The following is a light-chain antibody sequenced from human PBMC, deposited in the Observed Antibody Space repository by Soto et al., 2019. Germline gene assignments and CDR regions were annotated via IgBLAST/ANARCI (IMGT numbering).Light chain of an antibody. J-gene: IGLJ1*01. Sequence: QSPLSHPASVSWSPGHSITISCTGTSSDVGAYNYVSWYQQHPGKAPKLMIYEVNYRPSGVSNRFSGSKSGITASLTISGLQAEEEADYYCSSYASTSNAVFGSGTKVTAL. V-gene: IGLV2-14*01. CDR2: EVN. CDR3: SSYASTSNAV. CDR1: SSDVGAYNY.